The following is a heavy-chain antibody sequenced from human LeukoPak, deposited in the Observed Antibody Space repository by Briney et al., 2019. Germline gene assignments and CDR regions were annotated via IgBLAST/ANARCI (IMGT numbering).Heavy chain of an antibody. Sequence: SETLSLTCTVSGGSISSYYWSWIRQPPGKGLEWIGYIYYCGSTNYNPSLKSRVTISVDTSKNQFSLKLSSVTAADTAVYYCARGEGGPFDYWGQGTLVTVSS. CDR2: IYYCGST. J-gene: IGHJ4*02. CDR3: ARGEGGPFDY. V-gene: IGHV4-59*01. CDR1: GGSISSYY. D-gene: IGHD2-15*01.